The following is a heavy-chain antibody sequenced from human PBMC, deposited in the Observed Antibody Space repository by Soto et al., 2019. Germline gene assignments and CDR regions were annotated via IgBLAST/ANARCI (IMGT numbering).Heavy chain of an antibody. CDR1: GGSVHGYY. Sequence: TLSLTCAVYGGSVHGYYWNWIRHPPGKGLEWIGEINHTGGTHYNPSLKSRVTMSVDTSKNQFSLRLSSVTAADTAIYYCATRITVFGLPMPPFDPWGQGTKVTVSS. J-gene: IGHJ5*02. CDR3: ATRITVFGLPMPPFDP. D-gene: IGHD3-3*01. CDR2: INHTGGT. V-gene: IGHV4-34*01.